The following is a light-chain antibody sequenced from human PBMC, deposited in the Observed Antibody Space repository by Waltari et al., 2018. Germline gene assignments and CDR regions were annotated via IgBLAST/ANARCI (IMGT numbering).Light chain of an antibody. J-gene: IGKJ4*01. CDR3: QQYDNV. Sequence: DIQMTQSPSSLSASVEDRVTITSQASQDIRNYLNWYQQKPGKAPELMITDASTLQTGVPSRFSGSGSGTNFSFTISSLQLEDFATYHCQQYDNVFGGGTKVEIK. CDR2: DAS. V-gene: IGKV1-33*01. CDR1: QDIRNY.